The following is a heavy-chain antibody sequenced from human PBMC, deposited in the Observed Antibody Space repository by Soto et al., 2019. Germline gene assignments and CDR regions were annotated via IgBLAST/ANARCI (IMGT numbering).Heavy chain of an antibody. V-gene: IGHV4-39*01. J-gene: IGHJ5*02. CDR2: IYYSGST. D-gene: IGHD5-12*01. CDR3: ARHRSRGYDLNWFDP. CDR1: GGSISSSSYY. Sequence: QLQLQESGPGLVKPSETLSLTCTVSGGSISSSSYYWGWIRQPPGKGLEWIGSIYYSGSTYYNPSLKSRVTISVDTSKNQFSLKLSSVTAADTAVYYCARHRSRGYDLNWFDPWGQGTLVTVSS.